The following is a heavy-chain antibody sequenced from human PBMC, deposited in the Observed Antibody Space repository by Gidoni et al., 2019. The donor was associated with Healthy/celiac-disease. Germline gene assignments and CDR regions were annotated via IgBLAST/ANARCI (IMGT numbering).Heavy chain of an antibody. Sequence: QVQLVESGGGVVQPGRSLRLSCAASGFTFSSYGMHWVRQAPGKGLEWVAVIWYDGSNKYYADSVKGRFTISRDNSKNTLYLQMNSLRAEDTAVYYCARGPLGYCSSTSCYAYYYGMDVWGQGTTVTVSS. J-gene: IGHJ6*02. D-gene: IGHD2-2*01. CDR1: GFTFSSYG. V-gene: IGHV3-33*01. CDR3: ARGPLGYCSSTSCYAYYYGMDV. CDR2: IWYDGSNK.